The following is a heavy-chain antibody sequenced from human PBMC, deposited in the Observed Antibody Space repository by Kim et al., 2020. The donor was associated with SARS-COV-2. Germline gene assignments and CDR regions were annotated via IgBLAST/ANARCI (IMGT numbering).Heavy chain of an antibody. J-gene: IGHJ4*02. D-gene: IGHD4-17*01. CDR1: GFTFSTYI. V-gene: IGHV3-48*02. CDR2: ISSSSHTI. Sequence: GGSLRLSCEASGFTFSTYIMNWVSQAPGRGLEWVSYISSSSHTIYYADSVKGRFTISRDNAKNSLYLQMNSLRDEDTAVYYCARDRGDDYGDAFDYWGQG. CDR3: ARDRGDDYGDAFDY.